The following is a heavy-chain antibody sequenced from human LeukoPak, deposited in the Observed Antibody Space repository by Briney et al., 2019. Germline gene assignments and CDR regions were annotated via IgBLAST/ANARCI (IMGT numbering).Heavy chain of an antibody. J-gene: IGHJ4*02. CDR2: INPSGGST. V-gene: IGHV1-46*01. CDR3: ARGALTIPPTSFDY. CDR1: GFTFTSYY. D-gene: IGHD3-3*01. Sequence: GGSLRLSCAASGFTFTSYYMHWVRQAPGQGLEWMGIINPSGGSTSYAQKFQGRVTMTRDTSTSTVYMELSSLRSEDTAVYYCARGALTIPPTSFDYWGQGTLVTVSS.